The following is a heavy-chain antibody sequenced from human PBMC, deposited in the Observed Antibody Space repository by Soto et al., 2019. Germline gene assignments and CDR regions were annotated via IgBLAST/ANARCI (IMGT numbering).Heavy chain of an antibody. D-gene: IGHD3-22*01. CDR2: IWYDGSNK. V-gene: IGHV3-33*01. CDR3: ARDESPYYYDSSGYYPFFDY. Sequence: PGGSLRLSCAASGFTFSSYGMHWVRQAPGKGLEWVAVIWYDGSNKYYADSVKGRFTISRDNSKNTLYLQMNSLRAEDTAVYYFARDESPYYYDSSGYYPFFDYWGQGTLVTVSS. J-gene: IGHJ4*02. CDR1: GFTFSSYG.